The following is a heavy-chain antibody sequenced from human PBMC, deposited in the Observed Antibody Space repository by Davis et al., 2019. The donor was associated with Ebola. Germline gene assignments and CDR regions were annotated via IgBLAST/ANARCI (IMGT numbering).Heavy chain of an antibody. CDR1: GLTLSRNY. CDR3: ARDRRSGPAFDI. J-gene: IGHJ3*02. Sequence: PAGSLTLSCPAPGLTLSRNYMRWVRQAPGKGLEWVPVIYSGGSTYYGASVKGRFTISRDHSKNTLYLQMNSLRAEDTGVYYCARDRRSGPAFDIWGQGTMVTVSS. D-gene: IGHD2-8*02. V-gene: IGHV3-53*01. CDR2: IYSGGST.